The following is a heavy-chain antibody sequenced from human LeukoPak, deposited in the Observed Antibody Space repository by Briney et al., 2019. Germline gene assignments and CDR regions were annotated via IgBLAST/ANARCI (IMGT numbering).Heavy chain of an antibody. CDR2: INHSGST. V-gene: IGHV4-34*01. D-gene: IGHD3-3*01. J-gene: IGHJ4*02. Sequence: SETLSLXCAVYGGSFSGYYWSWIRQPPGKGLEWIGEINHSGSTNYNPSLKSRVTISVDTSKDQFSLKLSSVTAADTAVYYCARAGHTIFGVVIPFDYWGQGTLVTVSS. CDR3: ARAGHTIFGVVIPFDY. CDR1: GGSFSGYY.